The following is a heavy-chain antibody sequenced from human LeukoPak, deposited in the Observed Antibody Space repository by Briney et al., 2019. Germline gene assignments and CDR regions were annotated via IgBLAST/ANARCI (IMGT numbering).Heavy chain of an antibody. V-gene: IGHV4-59*08. CDR1: GDSISRYS. Sequence: SETLSLTCIVSGDSISRYSWNWIRQSPGRGLEWIGYVANSGAISYKSSLESRVTISVDTSKSQLSLRVTSVTAADTAVYYCARWDDSDWAFGNWGPGTLVTVSS. CDR2: VANSGAI. D-gene: IGHD6-19*01. J-gene: IGHJ4*02. CDR3: ARWDDSDWAFGN.